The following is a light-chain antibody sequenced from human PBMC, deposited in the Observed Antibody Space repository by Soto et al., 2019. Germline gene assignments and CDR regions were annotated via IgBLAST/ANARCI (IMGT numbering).Light chain of an antibody. Sequence: QSVLTQPASVSGSPGQSITISCTGTSSDVGSYNLVSWYQQHPGKAPKLMIYEVSKRPSGVSNRFSGSKSGNTASLTISGLQAEDEADYYCCSYAGSSTFEVIVFGTGTKATVL. CDR1: SSDVGSYNL. CDR3: CSYAGSSTFEVIV. J-gene: IGLJ1*01. CDR2: EVS. V-gene: IGLV2-23*02.